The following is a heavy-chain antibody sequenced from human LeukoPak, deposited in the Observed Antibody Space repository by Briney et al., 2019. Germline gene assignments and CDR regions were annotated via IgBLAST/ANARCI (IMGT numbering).Heavy chain of an antibody. CDR2: MNPKSANT. Sequence: ASVKASCKASGYIFTNYDIHWVRQASGQGLEWMAWMNPKSANTGYAQKFQGRVTVTRNTSISTAYMELSSLRSEDTAVYYCARRSGSYDYWGQGTLVTVSS. V-gene: IGHV1-8*02. CDR1: GYIFTNYD. CDR3: ARRSGSYDY. D-gene: IGHD1-26*01. J-gene: IGHJ4*02.